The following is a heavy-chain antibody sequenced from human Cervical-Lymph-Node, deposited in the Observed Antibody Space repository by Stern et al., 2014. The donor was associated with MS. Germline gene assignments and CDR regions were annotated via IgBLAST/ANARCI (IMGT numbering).Heavy chain of an antibody. J-gene: IGHJ4*02. Sequence: QLVQSGGGVVQPGRSLRLSCAASGFTFSTYPIPWVRQAPGTGLAWVALISYDGSNKYYADSVEGRFTISRDNSKNTLYLQMNSLRADDTAVYYCARGRVRGDSSGWYYWGQGTLVTVSS. CDR2: ISYDGSNK. CDR3: ARGRVRGDSSGWYY. D-gene: IGHD6-19*01. V-gene: IGHV3-30*04. CDR1: GFTFSTYP.